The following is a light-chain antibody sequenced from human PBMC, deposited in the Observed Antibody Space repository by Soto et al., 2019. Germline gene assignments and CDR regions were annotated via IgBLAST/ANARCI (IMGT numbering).Light chain of an antibody. V-gene: IGLV1-44*01. CDR2: NNI. CDR1: DSNIGRNS. CDR3: AAWDDSLNGHVV. Sequence: QAVVTQTPSASGTPGQRVSMSCSGSDSNIGRNSVSWFQQLPGMAPKLLIYNNIQRPSGVPDRFSGSKSGTSASLAISDLQSEDEADYYCAAWDDSLNGHVVFGGGTKLTVL. J-gene: IGLJ7*01.